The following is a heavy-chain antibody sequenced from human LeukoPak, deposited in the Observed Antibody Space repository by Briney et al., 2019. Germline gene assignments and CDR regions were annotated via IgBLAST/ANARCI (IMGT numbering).Heavy chain of an antibody. CDR3: AREIGVVPAATGAFDI. Sequence: SETLSLTCTVSGGSISSGSYYWSWIRQPAGKGLEWIGRIYTSGSTNYNPSLKSRVTISVDTSKNQFSLKLSSVTAADTAVYYCAREIGVVPAATGAFDIWGQGTMVTVSS. V-gene: IGHV4-61*02. D-gene: IGHD2-2*01. J-gene: IGHJ3*02. CDR1: GGSISSGSYY. CDR2: IYTSGST.